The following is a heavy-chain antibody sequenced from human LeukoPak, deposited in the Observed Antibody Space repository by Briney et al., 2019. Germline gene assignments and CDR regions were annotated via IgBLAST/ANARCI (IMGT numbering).Heavy chain of an antibody. CDR2: INPSGGST. CDR3: ARGGGIQIFGELFYFDY. Sequence: ASVKVSCKASGYTFTSYYMHWVRQAPGQGLEWMGIINPSGGSTSYAQKFQGRVTMTRDTSTSTVYMELSSLRSEDTAVYYCARGGGIQIFGELFYFDYWGQGTLVTVSS. D-gene: IGHD3-10*01. CDR1: GYTFTSYY. V-gene: IGHV1-46*01. J-gene: IGHJ4*02.